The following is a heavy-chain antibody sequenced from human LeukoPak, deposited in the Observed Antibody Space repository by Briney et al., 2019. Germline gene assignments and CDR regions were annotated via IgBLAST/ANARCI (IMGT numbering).Heavy chain of an antibody. Sequence: SETLSLTCTVSGGSISSSSYYWGWIRQPPGKGLEWIGGIYYSGSTYYNPSLKSRVTISVDTSKNQFSLKLSSVTAADTAVYYCARLRYCSSTSCYTGDYYFDYWGQGTLVTVSS. CDR2: IYYSGST. V-gene: IGHV4-39*01. CDR3: ARLRYCSSTSCYTGDYYFDY. D-gene: IGHD2-2*02. J-gene: IGHJ4*02. CDR1: GGSISSSSYY.